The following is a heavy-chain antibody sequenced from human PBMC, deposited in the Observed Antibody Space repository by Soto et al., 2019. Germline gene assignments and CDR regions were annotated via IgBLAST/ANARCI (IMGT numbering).Heavy chain of an antibody. Sequence: QVQLQESGPGLVKPSETLSLTCTVSGGSISSYYWSWIRQPPGKGLEWIGYIYYSGSTNYNPSLKRRVTMSVATSKNQFSLKLSSVTAADTAVYYCARRYGTTFDYWGQGTLVTVSS. V-gene: IGHV4-59*01. CDR2: IYYSGST. CDR3: ARRYGTTFDY. J-gene: IGHJ4*02. CDR1: GGSISSYY. D-gene: IGHD1-7*01.